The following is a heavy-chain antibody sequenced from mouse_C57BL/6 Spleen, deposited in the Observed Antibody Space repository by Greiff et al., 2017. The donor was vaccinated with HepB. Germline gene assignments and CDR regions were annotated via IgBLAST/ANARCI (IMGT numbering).Heavy chain of an antibody. CDR2: IDPENGDT. V-gene: IGHV14-4*01. J-gene: IGHJ2*01. D-gene: IGHD4-1*01. CDR1: GFNIKDDY. CDR3: TPPTGTYFDY. Sequence: VQLQQSGAELVRPGASVKLSCTASGFNIKDDYMHWVKQRPEQGLEWIGWIDPENGDTEYASKFQGKATITADTSSNTAYLQLSSLTSEDTAVYYCTPPTGTYFDYWGQGTTLTVAS.